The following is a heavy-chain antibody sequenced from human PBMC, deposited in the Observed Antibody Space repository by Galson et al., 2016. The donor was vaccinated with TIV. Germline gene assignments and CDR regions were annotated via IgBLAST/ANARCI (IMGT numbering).Heavy chain of an antibody. V-gene: IGHV4-31*03. D-gene: IGHD3-3*02. Sequence: LSLTCSVSGDSVSNAAYYWTWIRQLPGKGLEWIGNVYYTGTSYYNPSLKSRITMSVDTSKNQFSLKLTSVTAAESALYFCAGEHLPHDSLDVWGQGTGVTVSS. J-gene: IGHJ3*01. CDR1: GDSVSNAAYY. CDR2: VYYTGTS. CDR3: AGEHLPHDSLDV.